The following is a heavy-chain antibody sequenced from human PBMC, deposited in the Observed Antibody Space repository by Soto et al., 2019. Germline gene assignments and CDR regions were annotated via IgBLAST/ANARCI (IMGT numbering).Heavy chain of an antibody. D-gene: IGHD2-8*01. Sequence: QVQLVESEGGVVQPGRSLRLSCAASGFTFSSYGMHWVRQAPGKGLEWVAVIWYDGSNKYYADSVKGRFTISRDNSKNTLYLQMNSLRAEDTAVYYCARALGYGTNVIDYWGQGTLVTVSS. CDR3: ARALGYGTNVIDY. CDR2: IWYDGSNK. J-gene: IGHJ4*02. CDR1: GFTFSSYG. V-gene: IGHV3-33*01.